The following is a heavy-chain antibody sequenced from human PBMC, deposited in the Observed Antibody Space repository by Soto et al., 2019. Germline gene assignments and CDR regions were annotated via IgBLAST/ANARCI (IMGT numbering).Heavy chain of an antibody. J-gene: IGHJ4*02. D-gene: IGHD6-19*01. CDR2: ISGSGGST. CDR3: AKARMVAVATRSAFDY. V-gene: IGHV3-23*01. CDR1: GFTFSSYA. Sequence: PGGSLRLSCAASGFTFSSYAMSWVRQAPGKGLEWVSAISGSGGSTYYADSVKGRVTISRDNSKNTLYLQMNSLRAEDTAVYYCAKARMVAVATRSAFDYWGQGTLVTVSS.